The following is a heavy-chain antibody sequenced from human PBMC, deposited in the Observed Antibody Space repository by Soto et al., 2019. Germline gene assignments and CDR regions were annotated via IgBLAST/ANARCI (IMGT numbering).Heavy chain of an antibody. J-gene: IGHJ4*02. CDR3: ASDIIGYCSGGSCYSRDY. Sequence: GASVKVSCKASGYTFTSYDINWVLQATGQGLEWMGWMNPNSGNTGYAQKFQGRVTMTRNTSISTAYMELSSLRSEDTAVYYCASDIIGYCSGGSCYSRDYWGQGTLVTVSS. CDR2: MNPNSGNT. CDR1: GYTFTSYD. V-gene: IGHV1-8*01. D-gene: IGHD2-15*01.